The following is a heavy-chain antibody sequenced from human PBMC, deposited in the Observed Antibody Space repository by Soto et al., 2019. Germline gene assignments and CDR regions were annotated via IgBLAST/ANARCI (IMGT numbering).Heavy chain of an antibody. Sequence: EVQLVESGGGLVQPGRSLRLSCAASGFTFDDYAMHWVRQAPGKGLEWVSGISWNSGSIGYADSVKGRFTISRDNPKKSLYLQMNSLRAEETALYYCAKGVKRDQYYDFWSGYYFAACNYYGMDVWGQGTTVTVSS. D-gene: IGHD3-3*01. CDR1: GFTFDDYA. J-gene: IGHJ6*02. CDR2: ISWNSGSI. V-gene: IGHV3-9*01. CDR3: AKGVKRDQYYDFWSGYYFAACNYYGMDV.